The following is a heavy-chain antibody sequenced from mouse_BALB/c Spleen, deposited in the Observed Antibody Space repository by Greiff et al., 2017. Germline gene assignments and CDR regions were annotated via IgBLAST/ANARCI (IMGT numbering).Heavy chain of an antibody. J-gene: IGHJ2*01. Sequence: VEPGASMKISCKASGYSFTGYTMNWVKQSHGKNLEWIGLINPYNGGTSYNQKFKGKATLTVDKSSSTAYMELLSLTSEDSAVYYCAIYYGNYGFDYWGQGTTLTVSS. CDR3: AIYYGNYGFDY. CDR1: GYSFTGYT. CDR2: INPYNGGT. V-gene: IGHV1-26*01. D-gene: IGHD2-1*01.